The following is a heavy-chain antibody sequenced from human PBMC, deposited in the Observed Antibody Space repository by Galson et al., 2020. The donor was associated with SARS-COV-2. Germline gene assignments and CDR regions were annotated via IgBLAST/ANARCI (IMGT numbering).Heavy chain of an antibody. J-gene: IGHJ6*02. D-gene: IGHD1-26*01. Sequence: GGSLRLSCAASGFTFSSYGMHWVRQAPGKGLEWVAVIWYDGSNKYYADSVKGRFTISRDNSKNTLYLQMNSLRAEDTAVYYCARGGWNGSYSSYYYYGMDVWGQGTTVTVSS. CDR3: ARGGWNGSYSSYYYYGMDV. CDR1: GFTFSSYG. CDR2: IWYDGSNK. V-gene: IGHV3-33*01.